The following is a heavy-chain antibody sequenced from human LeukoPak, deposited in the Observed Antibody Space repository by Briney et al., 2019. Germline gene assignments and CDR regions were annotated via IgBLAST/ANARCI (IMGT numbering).Heavy chain of an antibody. CDR3: ARGANSFDY. D-gene: IGHD4/OR15-4a*01. Sequence: SETLSLTCTVSGGSISNYYWSRIRRPPGKGLEWIGYIYYSGSTNYNPSLKSRVTISVDTSKNQFSLKLSSVTAADTAVYYCARGANSFDYWGQGTLDTVSS. J-gene: IGHJ4*02. V-gene: IGHV4-59*01. CDR2: IYYSGST. CDR1: GGSISNYY.